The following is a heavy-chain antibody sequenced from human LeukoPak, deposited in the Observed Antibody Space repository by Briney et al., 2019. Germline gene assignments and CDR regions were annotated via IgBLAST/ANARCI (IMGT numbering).Heavy chain of an antibody. D-gene: IGHD3-10*01. CDR2: IYYSGST. Sequence: PSETLPLTCTVSGGSISSYYWSWIRQPPGKGLEWIGYIYYSGSTNYNPSLKSRVTISVDTSKNQFSLKLSSVTAADTAVYYCARVRRADGSGSYLVLPHFDYWGQGTLVTVSS. CDR1: GGSISSYY. V-gene: IGHV4-59*08. J-gene: IGHJ4*02. CDR3: ARVRRADGSGSYLVLPHFDY.